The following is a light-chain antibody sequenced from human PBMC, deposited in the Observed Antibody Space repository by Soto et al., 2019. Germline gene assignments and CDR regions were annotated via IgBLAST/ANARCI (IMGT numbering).Light chain of an antibody. Sequence: ETVMTQSPATLSVSPGERATLSCRASQGVSSNLAWYQQKPGQAPRLLIYDASNRATGIPARFSGSGSGTDFTLTISSLEPEDFAVYYCQQRSNWPPALTFGGGTKVDIK. CDR3: QQRSNWPPALT. V-gene: IGKV3-11*01. CDR2: DAS. CDR1: QGVSSN. J-gene: IGKJ4*01.